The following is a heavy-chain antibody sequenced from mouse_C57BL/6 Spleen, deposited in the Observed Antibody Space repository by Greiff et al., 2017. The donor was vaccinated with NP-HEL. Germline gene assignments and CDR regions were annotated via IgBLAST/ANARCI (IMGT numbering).Heavy chain of an antibody. CDR2: ILPGSGST. CDR3: ARFGYAAWLAY. V-gene: IGHV1-9*01. Sequence: QVQLQQSGAELMKPGASVKLSCKATGYTFTGYWIEWVKQRPGHGLEWIGEILPGSGSTNYNEKFKGKATLTADTSSNTAYMQLSSLTTEDSAIYYCARFGYAAWLAYWGQGTLVTVSA. D-gene: IGHD2-2*01. CDR1: GYTFTGYW. J-gene: IGHJ3*01.